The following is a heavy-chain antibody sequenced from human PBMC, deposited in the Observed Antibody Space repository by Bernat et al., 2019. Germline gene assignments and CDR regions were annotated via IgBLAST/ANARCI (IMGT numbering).Heavy chain of an antibody. CDR1: GFTFSSYA. D-gene: IGHD3-3*01. J-gene: IGHJ4*02. CDR2: ISYDGSNK. Sequence: QVQLVESGGGVVQPGRSLRLSCAASGFTFSSYAMHWVRQAPGKGLEWVAVISYDGSNKYYAASVKGRFTISRDNSKNTLYLQMNSLRAEDTAVYYCARGPYYDFWSGYYSVYWGQGTLVTVSS. CDR3: ARGPYYDFWSGYYSVY. V-gene: IGHV3-30-3*01.